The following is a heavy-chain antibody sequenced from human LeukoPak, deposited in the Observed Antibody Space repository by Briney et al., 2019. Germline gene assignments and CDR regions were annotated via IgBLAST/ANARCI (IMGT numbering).Heavy chain of an antibody. CDR2: ISSSSSYI. D-gene: IGHD3-9*01. CDR3: ARGGLRYFDWLHPYYFDY. V-gene: IGHV3-21*01. J-gene: IGHJ4*02. CDR1: GFTFSSYS. Sequence: SGGSLRLSCAASGFTFSSYSMNWVRQAPGKGLEWVSSISSSSSYIYYANSVKGRFTISRDNAKNSLYLQMNSLRAEDTAVYYCARGGLRYFDWLHPYYFDYWGQGTLVTVSS.